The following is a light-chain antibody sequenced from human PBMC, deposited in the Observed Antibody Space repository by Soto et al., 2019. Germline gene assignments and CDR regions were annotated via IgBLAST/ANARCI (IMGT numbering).Light chain of an antibody. CDR3: TSYTSSSTPV. V-gene: IGLV2-14*01. CDR2: EVS. J-gene: IGLJ1*01. CDR1: SSDVGGYNY. Sequence: QSALTQPASVSGSPGQSITISCTGTSSDVGGYNYVSWYQQHPGKAPKLMIYEVSNRPSGVSNRFSGSKSGNTASLTISGLQAEDEADYYCTSYTSSSTPVFGTGTKLTAL.